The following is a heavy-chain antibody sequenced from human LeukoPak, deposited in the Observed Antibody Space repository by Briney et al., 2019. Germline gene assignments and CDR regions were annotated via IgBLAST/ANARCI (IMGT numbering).Heavy chain of an antibody. CDR1: GFTFARHA. D-gene: IGHD2-2*01. V-gene: IGHV3-23*01. CDR3: VACASASCYGHRFDP. CDR2: ISATDGST. J-gene: IGHJ5*02. Sequence: GGSLRLSCAASGFTFARHAMTWVRQAPGKGLEWVSSISATDGSTYYADSVRGRFTISRDNSKNTLFLQMNSLGAEDTALYYCVACASASCYGHRFDPWGQGTLVTVSS.